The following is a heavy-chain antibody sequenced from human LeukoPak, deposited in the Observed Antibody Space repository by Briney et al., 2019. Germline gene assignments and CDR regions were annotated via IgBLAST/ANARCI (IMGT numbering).Heavy chain of an antibody. CDR2: INPNSGGT. V-gene: IGHV1-2*02. J-gene: IGHJ4*02. CDR3: ARSGGRGYDTGNY. Sequence: GASVKVSCTASGYTFTGYYMHWVRQAPGQGLEWMGWINPNSGGTNYAQKFQGRVTMTRDTSISTAYMELSRLRSDDTAVYYCARSGGRGYDTGNYWGQGTLVTVSS. D-gene: IGHD5-12*01. CDR1: GYTFTGYY.